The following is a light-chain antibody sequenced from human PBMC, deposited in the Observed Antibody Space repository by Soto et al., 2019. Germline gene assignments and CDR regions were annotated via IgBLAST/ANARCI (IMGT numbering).Light chain of an antibody. CDR1: QRVSSSN. Sequence: EVVLTQSPGPLCLSPGERATLSFRSSQRVSSSNLIWYQQKPGQAPRLLIYGAYTRATGIPDRFSGSGSGTDFTLTISRLEPEDFAVYYGQQFGSSPYNFGQGTRLEIK. CDR2: GAY. CDR3: QQFGSSPYN. V-gene: IGKV3-20*01. J-gene: IGKJ2*01.